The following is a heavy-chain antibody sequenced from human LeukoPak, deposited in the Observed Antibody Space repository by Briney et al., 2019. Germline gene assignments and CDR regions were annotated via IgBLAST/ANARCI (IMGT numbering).Heavy chain of an antibody. CDR3: AKDLGGWIYPQFSFDY. V-gene: IGHV3-23*01. J-gene: IGHJ4*02. CDR1: GFTFSSYA. Sequence: GSLRLSCAASGFTFSSYAMSWVRQAPGKGLEWVSAISGSGGSTYYADSVRGRFTISRDNSKNTLYLQMNSLRAEDTAVYYCAKDLGGWIYPQFSFDYWGQGTLVTVSS. CDR2: ISGSGGST. D-gene: IGHD2-15*01.